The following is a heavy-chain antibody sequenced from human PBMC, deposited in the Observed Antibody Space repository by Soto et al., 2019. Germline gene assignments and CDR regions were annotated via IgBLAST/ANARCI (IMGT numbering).Heavy chain of an antibody. CDR2: INPNSGGT. CDR3: ARGPGAVAAADAFDI. CDR1: GYTFTGYY. J-gene: IGHJ3*02. D-gene: IGHD6-19*01. Sequence: ASVKVSCKASGYTFTGYYMHWVRHAPGQGLEWMGWINPNSGGTNYAQKFQGWVTMTRDTSISTAYMELSRLRSDDTAVYYCARGPGAVAAADAFDIWGQGTMVTVSS. V-gene: IGHV1-2*04.